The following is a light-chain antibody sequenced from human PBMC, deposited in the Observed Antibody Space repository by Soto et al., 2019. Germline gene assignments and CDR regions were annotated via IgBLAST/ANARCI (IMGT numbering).Light chain of an antibody. CDR3: QSFDNSLSKSYV. CDR2: ANN. Sequence: QSVVTQPPSVSGAPGQTVTISCTGSSSNIGAGYDVHWYQQLPGAAPKLLIYANNNRPSGVPDRFSGSKFGTSASLAITGLQAEDEADYYCQSFDNSLSKSYVFGTGTKLTVL. J-gene: IGLJ1*01. CDR1: SSNIGAGYD. V-gene: IGLV1-40*01.